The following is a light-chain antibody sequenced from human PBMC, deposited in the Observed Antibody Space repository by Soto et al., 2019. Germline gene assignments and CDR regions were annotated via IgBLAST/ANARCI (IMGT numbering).Light chain of an antibody. V-gene: IGLV2-14*03. Sequence: QSALTQPASVSGSPGQSVTISCTGTSSDIGGYRYVSWYQQRPGKAPKLMIHDVTNRPSGVSDRFSGSQSGNTASLTISGLQAEDEADYYCTSYTSDSSVIFGGGTKLTVL. CDR1: SSDIGGYRY. J-gene: IGLJ2*01. CDR3: TSYTSDSSVI. CDR2: DVT.